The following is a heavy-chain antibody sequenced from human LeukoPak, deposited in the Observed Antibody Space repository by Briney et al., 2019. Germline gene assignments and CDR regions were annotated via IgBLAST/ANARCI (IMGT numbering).Heavy chain of an antibody. CDR1: GGSISDNC. J-gene: IGHJ4*02. Sequence: ASETLSLTCTVSGGSISDNCWSWIRQPPGKGLEWIGYAYYSGHTNYNSSLKSRVTMSLDTSKSQFSLRLSSVTAADTAVYFCARHPFATPFDYWGPGTLVTVSS. CDR2: AYYSGHT. CDR3: ARHPFATPFDY. D-gene: IGHD2-15*01. V-gene: IGHV4-59*08.